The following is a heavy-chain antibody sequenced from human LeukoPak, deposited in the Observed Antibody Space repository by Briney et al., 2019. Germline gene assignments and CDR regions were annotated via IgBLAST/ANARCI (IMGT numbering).Heavy chain of an antibody. V-gene: IGHV3-21*01. Sequence: GGSLRLSCAASGFTFSSYSMNWVRQAPGKGLEWVSSISSSSSYIYYADSVKGRFTISRDNAKNSLYLQMNSLRAEDTAVYYCARSADSSGPYWYFDLWGCGTLVTVSS. J-gene: IGHJ2*01. CDR2: ISSSSSYI. CDR3: ARSADSSGPYWYFDL. CDR1: GFTFSSYS. D-gene: IGHD3-22*01.